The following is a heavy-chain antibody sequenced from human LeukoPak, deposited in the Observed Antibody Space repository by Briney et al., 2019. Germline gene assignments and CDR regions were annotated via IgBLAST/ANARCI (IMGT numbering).Heavy chain of an antibody. CDR2: IYYSGST. CDR3: ASGESYYYGMDV. V-gene: IGHV4-30-4*01. CDR1: GGSISSGDYY. Sequence: PSRTLSLTCTVSGGSISSGDYYWSWLRQPPGKGLEWIGYIYYSGSTYYNPSLKSRVTISVDTSKNQFSLKLSSVTAADTAVYYCASGESYYYGMDVWGQGTTVTVTS. J-gene: IGHJ6*02.